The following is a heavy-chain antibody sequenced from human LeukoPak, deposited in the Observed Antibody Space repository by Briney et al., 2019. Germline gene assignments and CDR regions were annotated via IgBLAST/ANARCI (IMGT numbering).Heavy chain of an antibody. J-gene: IGHJ6*02. Sequence: PSETLSLTCTVSSGSISSYYWSWIRQPAGKGLEWIGRIYTSGSTNYNPSLKSRVTMSVDTSKNQFSLKLSSVTAADTAVYYCARVDCSSTSCSNYYYGMDVWGQGTTVTVSS. V-gene: IGHV4-4*07. D-gene: IGHD2-2*01. CDR2: IYTSGST. CDR1: SGSISSYY. CDR3: ARVDCSSTSCSNYYYGMDV.